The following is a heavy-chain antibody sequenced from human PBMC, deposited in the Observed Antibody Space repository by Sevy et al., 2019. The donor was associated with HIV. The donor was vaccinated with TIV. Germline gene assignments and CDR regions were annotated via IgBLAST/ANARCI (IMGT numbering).Heavy chain of an antibody. CDR2: IYSGGST. J-gene: IGHJ4*02. V-gene: IGHV3-53*01. CDR3: ARVETTVTTIDY. Sequence: GGSLRLSCAASGFTVSSNYMSWVRQAPGKGLEWVSVIYSGGSTYYTDSVKGRFTISRDSSKNTLYLQMNSLRAEDTALYYCARVETTVTTIDYWGQGTLVTVSS. CDR1: GFTVSSNY. D-gene: IGHD4-17*01.